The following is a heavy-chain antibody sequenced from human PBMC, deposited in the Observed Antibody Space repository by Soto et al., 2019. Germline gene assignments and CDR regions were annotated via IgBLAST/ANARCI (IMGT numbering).Heavy chain of an antibody. J-gene: IGHJ2*01. CDR1: GYSFTSYW. CDR3: ARSLTDYWYFDL. CDR2: FDPSDSYT. V-gene: IGHV5-10-1*01. Sequence: PGESLKISCKGSGYSFTSYWISWVRQMPGKGLEWMGRFDPSDSYTNYSPSFQGHVTISADKSISTAYLQWSSLKASDTAMYYCARSLTDYWYFDLWGRGTLVTVSS. D-gene: IGHD2-8*01.